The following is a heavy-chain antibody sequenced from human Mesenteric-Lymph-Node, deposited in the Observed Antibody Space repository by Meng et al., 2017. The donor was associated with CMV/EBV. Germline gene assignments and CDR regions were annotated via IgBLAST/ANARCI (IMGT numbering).Heavy chain of an antibody. Sequence: ESLKISCAASGFTFSDYYISWIRQPPGKGLEWIANIYYSGTTYYNPSLKSRVTISVDTSKNQFSLQLKSVTAADTAVYYCARVSPDCSSSSCYGYWFDPWGQGTLVTVSS. J-gene: IGHJ5*02. V-gene: IGHV4-38-2*01. CDR2: IYYSGTT. CDR1: GFTFSDYY. CDR3: ARVSPDCSSSSCYGYWFDP. D-gene: IGHD2-2*01.